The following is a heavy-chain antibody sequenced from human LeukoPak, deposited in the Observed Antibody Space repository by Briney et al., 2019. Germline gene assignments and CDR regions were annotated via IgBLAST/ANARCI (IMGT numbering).Heavy chain of an antibody. CDR2: IYPGDSDT. CDR3: ARLGPIVRATTPPDY. V-gene: IGHV5-51*01. D-gene: IGHD1-26*01. J-gene: IGHJ4*02. CDR1: GYSFTSYW. Sequence: GESLKISCKGSGYSFTSYWIGWVRQMPGKGLEWMGIIYPGDSDTRYSPSFQGQVTISADKSISTAYLQWSSLKASDTAMYYCARLGPIVRATTPPDYWGQGTLVTVSS.